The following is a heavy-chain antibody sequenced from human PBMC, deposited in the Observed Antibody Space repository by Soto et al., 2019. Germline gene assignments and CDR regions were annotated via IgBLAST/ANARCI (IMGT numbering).Heavy chain of an antibody. Sequence: GASVKVSCKASGYTFTSYYMNWVRQAPGQGLEWLGIINPSGGYTTYAQRFLGRVTMTSDTSTSTAYMELSSLRSEDTAVYYCARDLASTTTPNYWGQGTLVTVSS. J-gene: IGHJ4*02. CDR2: INPSGGYT. V-gene: IGHV1-46*01. D-gene: IGHD4-17*01. CDR3: ARDLASTTTPNY. CDR1: GYTFTSYY.